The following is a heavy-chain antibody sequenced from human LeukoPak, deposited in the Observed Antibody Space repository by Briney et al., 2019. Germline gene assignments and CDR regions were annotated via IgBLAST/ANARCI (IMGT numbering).Heavy chain of an antibody. CDR3: ARVHMVRGVITTYYFDY. V-gene: IGHV4-59*01. J-gene: IGHJ4*02. CDR2: IYYSGST. Sequence: PSETLSLTCTVSGGSISSYYRSWIRQPPGKGLEWIGYIYYSGSTNYNPSLKSRVTISVDTSKNQFSLKLSSVTAADTAVYYCARVHMVRGVITTYYFDYWGQGTLVTVSS. D-gene: IGHD3-10*01. CDR1: GGSISSYY.